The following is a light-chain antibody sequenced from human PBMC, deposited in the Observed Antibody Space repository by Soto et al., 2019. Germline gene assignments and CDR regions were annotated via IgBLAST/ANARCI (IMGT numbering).Light chain of an antibody. CDR1: QSVNNK. V-gene: IGKV3-15*01. J-gene: IGKJ5*01. CDR2: GAS. CDR3: QQYNNWPPIP. Sequence: EIGMTQSPATLSVSPGERVTLSCRASQSVNNKVAWYQQKPGQAPRLLIFGASTRATGIPARFSGSGSVTEFTLTISSLQSEDFAVYYCQQYNNWPPIPFGQGTRLEIK.